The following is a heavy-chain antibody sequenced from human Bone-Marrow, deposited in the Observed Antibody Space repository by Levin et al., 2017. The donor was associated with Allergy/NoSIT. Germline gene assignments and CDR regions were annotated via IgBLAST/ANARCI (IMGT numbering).Heavy chain of an antibody. D-gene: IGHD3-10*01. CDR1: GFTFSTYA. Sequence: GESLKISCAASGFTFSTYAMTWVRQAPGKGLEWVSSISDSGDSTFYADSVKGRFTISRDNSKNTLYLQMNTLRAEDTAVYYCAATKWFGEQYDYWGQGTLVTVSS. CDR2: ISDSGDST. CDR3: AATKWFGEQYDY. J-gene: IGHJ4*02. V-gene: IGHV3-23*01.